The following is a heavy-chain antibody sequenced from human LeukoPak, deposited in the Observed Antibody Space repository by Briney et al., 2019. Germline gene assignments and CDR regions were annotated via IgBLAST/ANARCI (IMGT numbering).Heavy chain of an antibody. D-gene: IGHD3-22*01. Sequence: GESLKISCKGSGYSFTSYWIGWVRQMPGKGREWMGIIYPGDSDTRYRPSFQGQVTISADKSISTAYLQWSSLKASDTAMYYCARQAYDSSGYYDYWGQGTLVTVPS. CDR2: IYPGDSDT. V-gene: IGHV5-51*01. CDR1: GYSFTSYW. CDR3: ARQAYDSSGYYDY. J-gene: IGHJ4*02.